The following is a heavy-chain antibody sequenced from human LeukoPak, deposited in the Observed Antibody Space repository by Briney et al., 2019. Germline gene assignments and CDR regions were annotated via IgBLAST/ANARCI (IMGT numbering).Heavy chain of an antibody. D-gene: IGHD2-2*01. CDR3: ARARGCTSCQNWFDP. CDR2: INHSGST. Sequence: PSETLSLTCAVSGYSISSGYYWGWIRQPPGKGLEWIGIINHSGSTYYNRSLKSRVTISVDTSKNQFSLELSSVTAADTAVYYCARARGCTSCQNWFDPWGQGTLVTVSS. CDR1: GYSISSGYY. J-gene: IGHJ5*02. V-gene: IGHV4-38-2*01.